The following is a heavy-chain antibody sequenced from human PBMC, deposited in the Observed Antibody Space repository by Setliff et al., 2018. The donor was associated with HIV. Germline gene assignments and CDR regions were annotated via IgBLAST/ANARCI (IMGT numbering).Heavy chain of an antibody. V-gene: IGHV4-34*01. CDR1: GGSFSGYY. CDR2: VNHGGST. D-gene: IGHD2-2*01. J-gene: IGHJ4*02. Sequence: KSLETLSLTCAVYGGSFSGYYSWIRQAPGKGLEWIGEVNHGGSTHHNASLKSRLTISIDTSKKQFSLKLTSVTAADAAVYYCVASSSWSCRLNFWGPGTLVTVSS. CDR3: VASSSWSCRLNF.